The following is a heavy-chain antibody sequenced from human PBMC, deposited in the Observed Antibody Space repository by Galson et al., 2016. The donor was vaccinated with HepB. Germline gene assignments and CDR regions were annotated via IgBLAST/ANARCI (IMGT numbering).Heavy chain of an antibody. CDR1: GYTFTDYY. J-gene: IGHJ5*02. CDR2: INPSSGGT. D-gene: IGHD2-15*01. Sequence: SVKVSCKASGYTFTDYYIHWVRQAPGQGLEWMGWINPSSGGTSYAQKFQGRVTMTRDTSTSTVSMELSSLVSGDTATYYCARDQVVEDKSYNWFDPWGQGTLVVVSS. CDR3: ARDQVVEDKSYNWFDP. V-gene: IGHV1-2*02.